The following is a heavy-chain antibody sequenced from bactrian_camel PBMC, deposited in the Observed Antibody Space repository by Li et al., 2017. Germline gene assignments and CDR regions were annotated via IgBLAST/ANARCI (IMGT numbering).Heavy chain of an antibody. CDR3: AASPLPWTARCSLGGPFDY. J-gene: IGHJ4*01. Sequence: QLVESGGGSVQAGGSLRLSCTASGFTFDGSAMAWYRQGSGNECHVVSAIRSDGTTYYADSAKGRFTISKDNAKNSLYLQMNSLEPEDTGMYYCAASPLPWTARCSLGGPFDYWGRGTQVTVS. CDR1: GFTFDGSA. V-gene: IGHV3S55*01. CDR2: IRSDGTT. D-gene: IGHD7*01.